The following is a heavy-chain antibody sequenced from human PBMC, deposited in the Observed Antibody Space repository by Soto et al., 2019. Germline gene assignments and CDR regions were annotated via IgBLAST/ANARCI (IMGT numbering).Heavy chain of an antibody. J-gene: IGHJ6*01. CDR2: TSHRGVT. CDR1: GGSFTGYL. D-gene: IGHD6-19*01. CDR3: ARVAAVAGGFYYGMGV. V-gene: IGHV4-34*01. Sequence: QVQLQQWGAGLLKPSETLSLTCAVYGGSFTGYLWSWIRQPPGKGLEWIGETSHRGVTDYNPSLKSRVTISAYTSKNQFSLTLSTVTAADTAVYYCARVAAVAGGFYYGMGVWGQGTTVTVSS.